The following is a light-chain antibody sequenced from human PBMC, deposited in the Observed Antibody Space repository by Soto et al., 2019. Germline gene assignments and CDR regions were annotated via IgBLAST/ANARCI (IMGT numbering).Light chain of an antibody. J-gene: IGLJ1*01. CDR1: SRDIGTSNL. CDR3: YSFTGISTPLFA. CDR2: EVT. Sequence: QSALTQPASVSGSPGQSITISCTGTSRDIGTSNLVSWYQQYPGKAPKLMIYEVTKRPSGISYRFSGSKSGNTASLTISGLQPEDVADYYRYSFTGISTPLFAFGTGRKVTIL. V-gene: IGLV2-23*02.